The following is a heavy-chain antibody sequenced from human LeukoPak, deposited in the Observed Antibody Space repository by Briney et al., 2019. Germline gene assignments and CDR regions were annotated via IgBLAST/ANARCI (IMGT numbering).Heavy chain of an antibody. J-gene: IGHJ6*03. Sequence: PGGSLRLSCAASGFTFSSYEMNWVRQAPGKRLEWVSYISSSGSTIYYADSVKGRFTISRDNAKNSLYLQMNSLRAEDTAVYYCARETPKVPGYYYMDVWGKGTTVTVSS. CDR1: GFTFSSYE. V-gene: IGHV3-48*03. CDR3: ARETPKVPGYYYMDV. CDR2: ISSSGSTI.